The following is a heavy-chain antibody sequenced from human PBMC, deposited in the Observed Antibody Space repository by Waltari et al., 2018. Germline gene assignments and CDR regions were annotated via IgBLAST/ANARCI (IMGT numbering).Heavy chain of an antibody. CDR3: ARRFPVGYYYGLDV. V-gene: IGHV5-51*01. J-gene: IGHJ6*02. Sequence: EVQLVQSGAEVRKSGESLKISCKGSGYTFTDYWVAWVRQRPGKGLEWMGAVWRRDPDARYSQSCEGQVTISADKSLSTTYLQWSSLKAADTAIYYCARRFPVGYYYGLDVWGQGTAVTVSS. CDR2: VWRRDPDA. CDR1: GYTFTDYW.